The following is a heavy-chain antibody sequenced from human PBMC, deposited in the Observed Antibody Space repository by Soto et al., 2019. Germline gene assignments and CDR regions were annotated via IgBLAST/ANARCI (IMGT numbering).Heavy chain of an antibody. Sequence: LRLSCAASGFTFSSYGMHWVRQAPGKGLEWVAVISHDGSNKYYADSVKGRFTISRDNSKNTLYLQMNSLRAEDTAVYYRAKGGRGTYYYYYGIDVWGQGATVTVSS. V-gene: IGHV3-30*18. CDR1: GFTFSSYG. CDR2: ISHDGSNK. J-gene: IGHJ6*02. CDR3: AKGGRGTYYYYYGIDV. D-gene: IGHD1-1*01.